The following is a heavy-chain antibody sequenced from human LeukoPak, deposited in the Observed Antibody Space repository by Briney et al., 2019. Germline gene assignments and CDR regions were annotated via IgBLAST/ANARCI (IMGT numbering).Heavy chain of an antibody. D-gene: IGHD3-22*01. CDR3: AMTGDSSGYYWARPEYFQH. CDR2: IYTSGST. J-gene: IGHJ1*01. CDR1: GGSISSGSYY. V-gene: IGHV4-61*02. Sequence: SETLSLTCTVSGGSISSGSYYWSWIRQPAGKGLEWIGRIYTSGSTNYNPSLKSRVTISVDTSKNQFSLKLSSVTAADTAVYYCAMTGDSSGYYWARPEYFQHWGQGTLVTVSS.